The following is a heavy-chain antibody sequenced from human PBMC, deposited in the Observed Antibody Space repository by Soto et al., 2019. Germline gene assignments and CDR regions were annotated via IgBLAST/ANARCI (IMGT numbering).Heavy chain of an antibody. V-gene: IGHV3-23*01. CDR2: VSASGGST. J-gene: IGHJ2*01. Sequence: GGSLRLSCAASGYTFNNYDMSWVRQAPGKGLEWVSVVSASGGSTFYADSVKGRFTISREDSKSTLYLQMNSVRAEDTAVYYCAKGSTVTTRWYFHLWGRGTLVTVPQ. D-gene: IGHD4-17*01. CDR3: AKGSTVTTRWYFHL. CDR1: GYTFNNYD.